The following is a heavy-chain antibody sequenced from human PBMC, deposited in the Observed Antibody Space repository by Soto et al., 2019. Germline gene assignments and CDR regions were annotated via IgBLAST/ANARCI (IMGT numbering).Heavy chain of an antibody. V-gene: IGHV4-34*01. CDR1: GGSFSGYY. CDR2: INHSGST. CDR3: ARNRMWNWFDP. D-gene: IGHD2-21*01. Sequence: QVQLQQWGAGLLKPSETLSLTCAVYGGSFSGYYWSWIRQPPGKGLEWIGEINHSGSTNYNPSLKSRVTISVDTSKNQFSLKLSSVTAADTAVYYCARNRMWNWFDPWGQGTLVTVSS. J-gene: IGHJ5*02.